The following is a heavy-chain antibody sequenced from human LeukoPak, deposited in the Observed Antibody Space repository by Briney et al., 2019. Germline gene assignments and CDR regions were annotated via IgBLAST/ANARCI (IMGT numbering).Heavy chain of an antibody. CDR3: ARDRGEGIVGTFDY. CDR2: ISYSGNT. V-gene: IGHV4-61*01. Sequence: SETLSLTCTVSGGSINSHSYHWGWIRQPPGKGLVWIGYISYSGNTHYNPSLKSRVTMSVDTSKNQFSLRLSSVTPADTAVYYCARDRGEGIVGTFDYWGQGTLVTVSS. D-gene: IGHD1-26*01. CDR1: GGSINSHSYH. J-gene: IGHJ4*02.